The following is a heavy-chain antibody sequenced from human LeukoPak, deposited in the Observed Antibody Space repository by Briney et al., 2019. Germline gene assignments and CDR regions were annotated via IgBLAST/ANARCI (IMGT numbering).Heavy chain of an antibody. D-gene: IGHD3-3*01. Sequence: GESLKISCKGSGYSFTSYWIAWVRQMPGKGLEWMGIIYPGNSDTKYSPSFQGQVTISADKSNSTAYLQWSSLKASDTAMDYCARRYTIFGVVTIDYWGQGTLVTVSS. J-gene: IGHJ4*02. CDR3: ARRYTIFGVVTIDY. CDR2: IYPGNSDT. V-gene: IGHV5-51*01. CDR1: GYSFTSYW.